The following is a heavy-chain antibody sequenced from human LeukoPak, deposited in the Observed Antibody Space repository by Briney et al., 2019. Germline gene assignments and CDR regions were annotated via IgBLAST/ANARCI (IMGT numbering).Heavy chain of an antibody. J-gene: IGHJ4*02. D-gene: IGHD4-23*01. Sequence: SGTLSLTCAVSGGSITSSNWWTWVRQPPEKGLEWIGEIYHSGSTNYNPSLKSRVTISVDKSSNQFSLKLNSVTAADTAVYYCARNAGNFDVDFWGQGTLVTVSS. CDR2: IYHSGST. V-gene: IGHV4-4*02. CDR1: GGSITSSNW. CDR3: ARNAGNFDVDF.